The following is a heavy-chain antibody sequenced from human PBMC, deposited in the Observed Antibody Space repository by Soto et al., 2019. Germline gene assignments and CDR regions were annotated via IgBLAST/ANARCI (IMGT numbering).Heavy chain of an antibody. Sequence: EVQLVESGGGLVQPGGSLRLSCAASGFTFSDHHIDWVRQAPGKGLEWVGRSRNKARGYTTEYAPSVKGRFTISRDASRSSVFLEMYSLKIDDTAMYNCVRDDSRGDSSAFDLWGQGTMVTVSS. CDR1: GFTFSDHH. CDR3: VRDDSRGDSSAFDL. V-gene: IGHV3-72*01. CDR2: SRNKARGYTT. J-gene: IGHJ3*01. D-gene: IGHD3-10*01.